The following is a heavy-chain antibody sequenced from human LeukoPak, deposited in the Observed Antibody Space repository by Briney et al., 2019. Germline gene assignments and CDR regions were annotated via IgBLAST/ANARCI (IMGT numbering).Heavy chain of an antibody. Sequence: GASVKVSCKASGYTFTNYGISWVRQAPGQGLGWMGWISGYNGDTNYAQKLQGRVTMTTDTSTSTAYMEVRSLTSDDTAVYYCARDLKTVTGGNWFDPWGQGTLVTVSS. CDR3: ARDLKTVTGGNWFDP. CDR1: GYTFTNYG. D-gene: IGHD4-11*01. V-gene: IGHV1-18*01. CDR2: ISGYNGDT. J-gene: IGHJ5*02.